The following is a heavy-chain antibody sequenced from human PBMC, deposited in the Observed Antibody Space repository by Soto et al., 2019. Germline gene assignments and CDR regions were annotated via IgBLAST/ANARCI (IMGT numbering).Heavy chain of an antibody. J-gene: IGHJ6*02. CDR1: GYTFTSYY. CDR3: ARDVAQTASYYGMDV. CDR2: INPSGGST. V-gene: IGHV1-46*01. Sequence: GASVKVSCKASGYTFTSYYMHWVRQAPGQGLEWMGIINPSGGSTSYAQKFQGRVTMSRDTSTSTVYMELSSLRSEDTAVYYCARDVAQTASYYGMDVWGQGTTVTVSS.